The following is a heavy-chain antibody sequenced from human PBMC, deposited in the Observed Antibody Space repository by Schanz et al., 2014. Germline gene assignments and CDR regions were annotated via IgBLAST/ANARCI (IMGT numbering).Heavy chain of an antibody. J-gene: IGHJ4*02. D-gene: IGHD6-13*01. V-gene: IGHV3-48*01. Sequence: EAHLVESGGGLVKPGGSLRLSCAASGFTFSSYAMSWVRQAPGKGLEWVSYVSRSTPDIYYADSVKGRFTMSRDNAKNSVFLQMNSLRAEDTAVYFCVSQTGSPNYWGQGTLVTVSS. CDR3: VSQTGSPNY. CDR2: VSRSTPDI. CDR1: GFTFSSYA.